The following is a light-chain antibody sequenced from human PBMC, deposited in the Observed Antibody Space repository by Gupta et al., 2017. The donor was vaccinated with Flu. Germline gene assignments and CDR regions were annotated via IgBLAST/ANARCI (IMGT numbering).Light chain of an antibody. CDR3: SSHAGRVTWV. CDR1: SNDVGGSNR. J-gene: IGLJ1*01. Sequence: QSAPPKPPPVSGPPGQSVTISCTGSSNDVGGSNRVSWYQQRPGKAPKLFLYDVTERPSGVPDRFSGSKSCNTASLTISGLQADDEADYYCSSHAGRVTWVFGTGTTVTVL. CDR2: DVT. V-gene: IGLV2-11*01.